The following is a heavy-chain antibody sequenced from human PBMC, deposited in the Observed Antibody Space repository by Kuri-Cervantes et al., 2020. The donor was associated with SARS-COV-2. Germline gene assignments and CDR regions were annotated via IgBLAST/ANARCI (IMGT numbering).Heavy chain of an antibody. CDR3: ARAGQYQLLYDTKEAYYYGMDV. CDR2: IWYDGSNK. D-gene: IGHD2-2*02. V-gene: IGHV3-33*08. Sequence: GGSLKISCAASGLTFSSYAMHWVRQAPGKGLEWVAVIWYDGSNKYYADSVKGRFTISRDNSKNTLYLQMNSLRAEDTAVYYYARAGQYQLLYDTKEAYYYGMDVWGQGTTVTVSS. J-gene: IGHJ6*02. CDR1: GLTFSSYA.